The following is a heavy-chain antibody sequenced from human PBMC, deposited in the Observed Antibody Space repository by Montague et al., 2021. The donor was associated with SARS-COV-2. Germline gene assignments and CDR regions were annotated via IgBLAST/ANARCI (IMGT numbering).Heavy chain of an antibody. D-gene: IGHD3-10*01. CDR1: GFTFSSYA. Sequence: SLRLSWAASGFTFSSYAMSWVRQAPGKGLEWVSAISGSGGSTYYADSVKGRFTISRDNSKNTLYLQMNSLRAEDTAVYYCAKDRELWFGELLPVDYWGQGTLVTVSS. V-gene: IGHV3-23*01. J-gene: IGHJ4*02. CDR3: AKDRELWFGELLPVDY. CDR2: ISGSGGST.